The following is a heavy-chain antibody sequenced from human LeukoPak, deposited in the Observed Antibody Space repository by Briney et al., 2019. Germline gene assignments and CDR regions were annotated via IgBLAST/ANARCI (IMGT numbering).Heavy chain of an antibody. D-gene: IGHD3-9*01. CDR2: ISSSGSTI. V-gene: IGHV3-48*03. CDR3: ASSRTGYYDILTGYYRGQYFDY. J-gene: IGHJ4*02. CDR1: GFTFSSYE. Sequence: GGSLRLSCAASGFTFSSYEMNWVRQAPGKGLEWVSYISSSGSTIYYADSVKGRFTISRDNAKNSLYLQMNSLRSDDTAVYYCASSRTGYYDILTGYYRGQYFDYWGQGTLVTVSS.